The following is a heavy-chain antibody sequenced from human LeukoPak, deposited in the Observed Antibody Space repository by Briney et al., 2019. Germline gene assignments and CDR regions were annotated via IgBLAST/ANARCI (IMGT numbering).Heavy chain of an antibody. J-gene: IGHJ4*02. Sequence: PGGSLRLSCAASGFTFSKAWMSWVRQAPGKGLEWVAFIRYDGSNKYYADSVKGRFTISRDNSKNTLYLQMNSLRAEDTAVYYCAKDWDGDYAVDYWGQGTLVTVSS. D-gene: IGHD4-17*01. CDR3: AKDWDGDYAVDY. CDR1: GFTFSKAW. V-gene: IGHV3-30*02. CDR2: IRYDGSNK.